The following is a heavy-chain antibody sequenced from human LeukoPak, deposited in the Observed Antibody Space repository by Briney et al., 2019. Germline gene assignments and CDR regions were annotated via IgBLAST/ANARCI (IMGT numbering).Heavy chain of an antibody. CDR3: AREPQGGHFDY. Sequence: GGSLRLSCAASGFTFSSYWMSWVRQAPGKGLEWVAKIKQDGSEKYYVDSVKGRFTISRDNAKSSLYLQMNSLRAEETAVYYCAREPQGGHFDYWGQGTLVTVSS. V-gene: IGHV3-7*01. CDR1: GFTFSSYW. CDR2: IKQDGSEK. D-gene: IGHD1-14*01. J-gene: IGHJ4*02.